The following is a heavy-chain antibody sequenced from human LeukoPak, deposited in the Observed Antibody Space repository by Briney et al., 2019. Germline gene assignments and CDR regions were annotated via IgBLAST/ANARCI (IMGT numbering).Heavy chain of an antibody. CDR3: AKEPTAATTYFDY. CDR1: GFTFSSYA. J-gene: IGHJ4*02. D-gene: IGHD4-17*01. V-gene: IGHV3-23*01. CDR2: ISGSGGRK. Sequence: GGSLRLSCAASGFTFSSYAMSWVRQAPGKGLEWVSAISGSGGRKYYADSVKGRFTISRDNSKNTLSLQMNSLRAEDTAIYYCAKEPTAATTYFDYWGQGTLVTVSS.